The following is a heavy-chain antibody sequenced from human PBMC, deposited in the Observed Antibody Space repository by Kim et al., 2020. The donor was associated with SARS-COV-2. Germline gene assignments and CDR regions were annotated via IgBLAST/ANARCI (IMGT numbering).Heavy chain of an antibody. J-gene: IGHJ4*02. CDR2: IDTADDT. Sequence: GGSLRLSCAASGFTFSKYDFNWVRQPPGKGLEWVSAIDTADDTKYDAYARGRLFTSTEDDKKTSYFLQNGMRAADKAAYYCVREMAGSGCASFDFWGQG. CDR3: VREMAGSGCASFDF. CDR1: GFTFSKYD. D-gene: IGHD6-19*01. V-gene: IGHV3-13*01.